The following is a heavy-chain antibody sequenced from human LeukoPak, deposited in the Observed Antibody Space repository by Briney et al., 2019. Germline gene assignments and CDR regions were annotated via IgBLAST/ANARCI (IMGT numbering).Heavy chain of an antibody. Sequence: PGGSLRLSCAASGFTFSSYWMHWVRQAPGKGLVWVSRINSDGSSTSYADSVKGRFTISRDNAKNTLYLQMNSLGAEDTAVYYCAGDGSGWSNWLDPWGQGTLVTVSP. D-gene: IGHD6-13*01. CDR2: INSDGSST. CDR3: AGDGSGWSNWLDP. J-gene: IGHJ5*02. CDR1: GFTFSSYW. V-gene: IGHV3-74*01.